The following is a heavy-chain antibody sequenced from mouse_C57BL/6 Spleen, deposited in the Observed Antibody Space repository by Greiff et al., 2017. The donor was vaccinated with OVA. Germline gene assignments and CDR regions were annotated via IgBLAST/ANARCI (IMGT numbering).Heavy chain of an antibody. D-gene: IGHD1-1*01. CDR2: IYPGGGYT. Sequence: VQLQESGAELVRPGTSVKMSCKASGYTFTNYWIGWAKQRPGHGLEWIGDIYPGGGYTNYNAKFKGKATLTADKSSSTAYMQFSSLTSEDSAIYYCARGEDYYYGRALYFDYWGQGTTLTVSS. CDR1: GYTFTNYW. V-gene: IGHV1-63*01. J-gene: IGHJ2*01. CDR3: ARGEDYYYGRALYFDY.